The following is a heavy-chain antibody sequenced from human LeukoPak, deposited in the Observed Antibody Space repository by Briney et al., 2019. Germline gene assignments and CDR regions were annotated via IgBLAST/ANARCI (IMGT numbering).Heavy chain of an antibody. V-gene: IGHV1-2*02. CDR1: GYTFTGYY. CDR3: ARTHYFGSGSYSPILNHVGY. Sequence: ASVKVSCKASGYTFTGYYMHWVRQAPGQGLEWMGWINANSGGTNYAQKFQGRVTMTRDTSISTAYMELSRLRSDDTAVYYCARTHYFGSGSYSPILNHVGYWGQGTLVTVSS. CDR2: INANSGGT. D-gene: IGHD3-10*01. J-gene: IGHJ4*02.